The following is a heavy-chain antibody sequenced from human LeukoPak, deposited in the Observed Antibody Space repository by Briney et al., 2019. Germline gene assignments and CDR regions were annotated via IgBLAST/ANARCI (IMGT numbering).Heavy chain of an antibody. J-gene: IGHJ4*02. CDR2: IRYDGSNK. Sequence: GGSLRLSCAASGFTFSSYGMHWVRQAPGKGLEWVAFIRYDGSNKYYADSVKGRFTISRDNSKNTLYLQMNCLRAEDTAVYYCAKPELLWFGEFNYDYWGQGTLVTVSS. CDR1: GFTFSSYG. D-gene: IGHD3-10*01. V-gene: IGHV3-30*02. CDR3: AKPELLWFGEFNYDY.